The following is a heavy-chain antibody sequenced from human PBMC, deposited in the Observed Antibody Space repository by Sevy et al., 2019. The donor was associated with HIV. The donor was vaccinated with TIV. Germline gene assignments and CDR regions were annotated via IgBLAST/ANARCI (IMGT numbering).Heavy chain of an antibody. J-gene: IGHJ5*02. D-gene: IGHD2-15*01. V-gene: IGHV4-39*01. CDR2: IYYSGST. CDR1: GGSISSSSYY. Sequence: SETLSLTCTVSGGSISSSSYYWGWIRQPPGKGLECIGSIYYSGSTYYNPSLKSRVTISVDTSKNQFSLKLSSVTAADTAVYYCARLDVVETPYWFDPWGQGTLVTVSS. CDR3: ARLDVVETPYWFDP.